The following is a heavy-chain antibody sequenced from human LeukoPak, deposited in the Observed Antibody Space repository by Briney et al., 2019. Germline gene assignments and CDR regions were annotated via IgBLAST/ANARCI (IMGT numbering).Heavy chain of an antibody. Sequence: GGSLKISCKGSGYSFNTYWIGWVRQMPGKGLEWMGIIYPGDSDTRYSPSFQGQVTISADKSINTAFLQWSSLRASGTAMYYCARRGTNEYFDLWGRGTLVTVSS. J-gene: IGHJ2*01. CDR3: ARRGTNEYFDL. CDR2: IYPGDSDT. CDR1: GYSFNTYW. V-gene: IGHV5-51*01. D-gene: IGHD1-1*01.